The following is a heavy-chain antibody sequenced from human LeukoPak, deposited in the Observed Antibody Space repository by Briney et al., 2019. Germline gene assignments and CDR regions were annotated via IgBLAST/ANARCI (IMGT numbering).Heavy chain of an antibody. CDR1: GDSISSYY. CDR2: INHSGST. D-gene: IGHD4-23*01. J-gene: IGHJ4*02. CDR3: ARHPEVVTYFDY. Sequence: SETLSLTCTVSGDSISSYYWSWIRQPPGKGLEWIGEINHSGSTNYNTSLKSRVTISVDTSKNQFSLKLSSVTAADAAVYYCARHPEVVTYFDYWGQGTLVTVSS. V-gene: IGHV4-34*01.